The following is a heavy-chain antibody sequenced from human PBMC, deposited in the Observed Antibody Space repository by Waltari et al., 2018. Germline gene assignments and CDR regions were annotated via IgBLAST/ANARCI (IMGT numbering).Heavy chain of an antibody. Sequence: QVQLQESGPGLVKPSETLSLTCAVSGYSISRGYYWGWIRQPPGKGLEWIGSIYHSGSTYYNPSLKSRVTISVDTSKNQFSLKLSSVTAADTAVYYCARERDSSGFDYWGQGTLVTVSS. V-gene: IGHV4-38-2*02. J-gene: IGHJ4*02. CDR1: GYSISRGYY. CDR2: IYHSGST. D-gene: IGHD3-22*01. CDR3: ARERDSSGFDY.